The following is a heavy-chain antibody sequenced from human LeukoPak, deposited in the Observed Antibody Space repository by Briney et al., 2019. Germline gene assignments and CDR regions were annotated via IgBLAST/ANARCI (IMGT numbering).Heavy chain of an antibody. CDR3: ARGPDYTNYVWGSYRYPQGGYYFDY. V-gene: IGHV4-34*01. Sequence: SETLSLTCAIYGGSFSGYYWSWIRQPPGKGLEWIGEINHSGSTNYNPSLKSRVTISVDTSKNQFSLKLGSVTAADTAVYYCARGPDYTNYVWGSYRYPQGGYYFDYWGQGTLVTVSS. J-gene: IGHJ4*02. D-gene: IGHD3-16*02. CDR1: GGSFSGYY. CDR2: INHSGST.